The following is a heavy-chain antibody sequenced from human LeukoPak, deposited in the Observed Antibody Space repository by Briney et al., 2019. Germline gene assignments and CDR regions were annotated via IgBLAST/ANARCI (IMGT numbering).Heavy chain of an antibody. CDR1: GYTFSVYF. CDR3: ARGKQQLVRVWYYYYYMDV. D-gene: IGHD6-13*01. Sequence: ASVKVSCKASGYTFSVYFINWVRQAPGQGLEWMGIIYPSGGRTSYAQKFQGRVTMTRDMSTSTVYMELSRLRSDDTAVYYCARGKQQLVRVWYYYYYMDVWGKGTTVTISS. CDR2: IYPSGGRT. V-gene: IGHV1-46*01. J-gene: IGHJ6*03.